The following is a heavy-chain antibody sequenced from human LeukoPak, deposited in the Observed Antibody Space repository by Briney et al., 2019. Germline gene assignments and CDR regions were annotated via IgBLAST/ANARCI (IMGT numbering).Heavy chain of an antibody. Sequence: SETLSLTCTVSGGSISSGDYYWSWIRQPPGKGLEWIGYVYYSGSTYYSPSLKSRVTISVDTSKNQFSLKLSSVTAADTAVYYCAREHIVVVTATPGSFFDYWGQGTLVTVSS. V-gene: IGHV4-30-4*01. J-gene: IGHJ4*02. D-gene: IGHD2-21*02. CDR2: VYYSGST. CDR3: AREHIVVVTATPGSFFDY. CDR1: GGSISSGDYY.